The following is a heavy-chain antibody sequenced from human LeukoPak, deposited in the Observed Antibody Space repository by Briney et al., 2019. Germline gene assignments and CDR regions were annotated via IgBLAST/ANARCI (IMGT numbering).Heavy chain of an antibody. D-gene: IGHD3-3*01. Sequence: SGTLSLTCAVYGGSFSGYYWSWIRQPPGKGLEWIGEINHSGSTNYNPSLKSRVTISVDTSKNQFSLKLSSVTAADTAVYYCARGSLDFWSGYYSYNWFDPWGQGTLVTVSS. CDR1: GGSFSGYY. J-gene: IGHJ5*02. V-gene: IGHV4-34*01. CDR2: INHSGST. CDR3: ARGSLDFWSGYYSYNWFDP.